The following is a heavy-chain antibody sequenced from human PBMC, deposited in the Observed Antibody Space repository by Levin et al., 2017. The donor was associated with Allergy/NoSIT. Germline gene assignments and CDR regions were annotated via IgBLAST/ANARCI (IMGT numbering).Heavy chain of an antibody. V-gene: IGHV7-4-1*02. CDR3: ARDLGYDDFWSGSPGVY. CDR2: INTNTGNP. D-gene: IGHD3-3*01. CDR1: GYTFTSYA. J-gene: IGHJ4*02. Sequence: GESLKISCKASGYTFTSYAMNWVRQAPGQGLEWMGWINTNTGNPTYAQGFTGRFVFSLDTSVSTAYLQISSLKAEDTAVYYCARDLGYDDFWSGSPGVYWGQGTLVTVSS.